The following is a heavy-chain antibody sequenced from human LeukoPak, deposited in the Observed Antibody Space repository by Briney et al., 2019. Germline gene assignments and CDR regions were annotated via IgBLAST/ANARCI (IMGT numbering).Heavy chain of an antibody. Sequence: ASVKVSCKASGYTFTGYYIHWVRQAPGQGLEWMGVINPSDGSTNYAQKYQDRVTMTRDTSTRTVYMQLSSLRSDDTAVYYCAGDVAREFDYWGQGTLVTVSS. CDR1: GYTFTGYY. V-gene: IGHV1-46*01. CDR3: AGDVAREFDY. J-gene: IGHJ4*02. CDR2: INPSDGST.